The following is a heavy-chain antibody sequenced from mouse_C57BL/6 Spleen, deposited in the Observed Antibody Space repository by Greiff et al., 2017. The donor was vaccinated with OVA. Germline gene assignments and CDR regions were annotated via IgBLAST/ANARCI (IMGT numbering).Heavy chain of an antibody. CDR1: GYSFTGYY. V-gene: IGHV1-42*01. J-gene: IGHJ2*01. CDR2: INPSTGGT. D-gene: IGHD4-1*01. CDR3: ARGWDGESFDY. Sequence: EVQLQQSGPELVKPGASVKISCKASGYSFTGYYMNWVKQSPEKSLEWIGEINPSTGGTTYNQKFKAKATLTVDKSSSTAYMQLKSLTSEDSAVYYCARGWDGESFDYWGQGTTRTVSS.